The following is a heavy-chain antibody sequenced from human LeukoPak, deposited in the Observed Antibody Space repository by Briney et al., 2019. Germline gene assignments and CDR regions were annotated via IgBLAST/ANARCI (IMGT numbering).Heavy chain of an antibody. V-gene: IGHV3-23*01. CDR3: AKGEVVPAAIYGMDV. D-gene: IGHD2-2*02. J-gene: IGHJ6*02. CDR2: IKGSGDST. CDR1: GFTFSSYA. Sequence: GGSLRLSCAASGFTFSSYAMNWIRQAPGKGPEWVSLIKGSGDSTYYADSVRGRFTISRDNSKNTLYLQMNSLRGEDTAVYYCAKGEVVPAAIYGMDVWGQGTTVTVS.